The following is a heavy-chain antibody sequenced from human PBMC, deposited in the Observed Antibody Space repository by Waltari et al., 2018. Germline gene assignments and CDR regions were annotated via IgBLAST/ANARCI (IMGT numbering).Heavy chain of an antibody. CDR1: GFTFRAFY. CDR2: ISGSGSVI. V-gene: IGHV3-11*01. J-gene: IGHJ4*02. Sequence: QLQLADSGGGLVKPAGSLSLSCAVSGFTFRAFYMTWIRQAPGKGLECVSDISGSGSVISYADSVKGRFTVSRDNAKNSLYLRMNSLRVEDTAVYYCSRDPRLLDYWGQGTLVTVSS. D-gene: IGHD4-17*01. CDR3: SRDPRLLDY.